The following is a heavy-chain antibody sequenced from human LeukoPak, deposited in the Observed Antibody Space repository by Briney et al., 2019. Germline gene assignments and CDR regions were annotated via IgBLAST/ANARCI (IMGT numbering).Heavy chain of an antibody. CDR2: ISSSGSII. V-gene: IGHV3-48*03. J-gene: IGHJ2*01. CDR1: AFTFSSYE. Sequence: GGSLRLSCAASAFTFSSYEMNWVRQAPGKGLESVSYISSSGSIIYYADSVKGRFTISRDNAKNSLYLQMDSLRTEDTAVYYCARDFGSEGYTSGWHAFDLWGRGTLVTVSS. CDR3: ARDFGSEGYTSGWHAFDL. D-gene: IGHD6-19*01.